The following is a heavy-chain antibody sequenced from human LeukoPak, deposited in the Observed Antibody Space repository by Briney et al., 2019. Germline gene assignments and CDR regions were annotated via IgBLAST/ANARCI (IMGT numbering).Heavy chain of an antibody. CDR3: ARYLTGDYYFDY. D-gene: IGHD7-27*01. CDR1: GDSISSYY. Sequence: SETLSLTCTVSGDSISSYYWSWIRQPPGKGLEWIGYIYYSGSTNYNPSLKSRVTISVDTSKNQFSLKLSSVTAADTAVYYCARYLTGDYYFDYWGQGTLVTVSS. J-gene: IGHJ4*02. V-gene: IGHV4-59*12. CDR2: IYYSGST.